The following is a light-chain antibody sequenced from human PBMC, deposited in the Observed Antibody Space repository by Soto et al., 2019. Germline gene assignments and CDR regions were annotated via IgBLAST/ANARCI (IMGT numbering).Light chain of an antibody. V-gene: IGLV2-11*01. CDR1: TSDVGGYDF. CDR3: CSYAGSDNFRV. Sequence: QSALTQPRSVSGSPGQSVTMSCTGTTSDVGGYDFVSWYQQVPGKAPKLMIYDVTKRPSGVPDRFSGSKSGNTASLAISGLQTEDEADYYCCSYAGSDNFRVFGAGTTLTVL. CDR2: DVT. J-gene: IGLJ3*02.